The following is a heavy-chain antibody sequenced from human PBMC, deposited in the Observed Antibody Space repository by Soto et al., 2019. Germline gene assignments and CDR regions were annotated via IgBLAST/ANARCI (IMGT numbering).Heavy chain of an antibody. Sequence: GGSLRLSCAASGFTFSSYGIHWVRQAAGKGLERVAVIGYDGSNKYYADSVKGRFTISRDNSKNTLYLQMNSLRAEDTAVYYCARDYYGSGSYYGRMDVWGQGTTVTVS. D-gene: IGHD3-10*01. J-gene: IGHJ6*02. CDR3: ARDYYGSGSYYGRMDV. V-gene: IGHV3-33*01. CDR1: GFTFSSYG. CDR2: IGYDGSNK.